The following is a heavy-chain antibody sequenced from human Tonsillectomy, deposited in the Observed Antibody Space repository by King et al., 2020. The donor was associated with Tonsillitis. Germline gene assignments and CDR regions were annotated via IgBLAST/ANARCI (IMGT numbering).Heavy chain of an antibody. J-gene: IGHJ4*02. CDR2: MYYSGTI. CDR1: GGSISGGDHY. V-gene: IGHV4-39*01. CDR3: ARYVIGSFDY. Sequence: QLQESGPGVVKPSETLSLTCTVSGGSISGGDHYWAWIRQPPGKGLEWIGYMYYSGTIFYNPSLKSRITISGGTSENRFSLRLSSVTAADTAVYFCARYVIGSFDYWGQGALVTVSS. D-gene: IGHD1-26*01.